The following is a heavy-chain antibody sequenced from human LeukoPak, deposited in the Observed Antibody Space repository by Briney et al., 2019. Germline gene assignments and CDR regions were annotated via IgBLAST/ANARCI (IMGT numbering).Heavy chain of an antibody. D-gene: IGHD6-19*01. CDR1: GFTFSSYE. CDR2: ISSSGSTI. Sequence: PGGSLRLSCAASGFTFSSYEMNWVRQAPGKGLEWVSYISSSGSTIYYADSVKGRFTISIDNAKNSLYLQMNSLRAEDTAVYYCARGHHGWYSDLYYFDYWGQGTLVTVSS. V-gene: IGHV3-48*03. CDR3: ARGHHGWYSDLYYFDY. J-gene: IGHJ4*02.